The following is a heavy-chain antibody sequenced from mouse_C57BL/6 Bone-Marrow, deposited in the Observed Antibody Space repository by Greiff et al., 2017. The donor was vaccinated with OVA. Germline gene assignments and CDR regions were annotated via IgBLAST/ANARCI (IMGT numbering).Heavy chain of an antibody. J-gene: IGHJ4*01. CDR3: ARDPNYGSSYYYAMDY. Sequence: QVQLKQPGAELVKPGASVKVSCKASGYTFTSYWMHWVKQRPGQGLEWIGRIHPSDSDTTYNQKFKGKATLTVDKSSSPAYMQLSSLTSEDSAVYYCARDPNYGSSYYYAMDYWGQGTSGTVSS. D-gene: IGHD1-1*01. V-gene: IGHV1-74*01. CDR2: IHPSDSDT. CDR1: GYTFTSYW.